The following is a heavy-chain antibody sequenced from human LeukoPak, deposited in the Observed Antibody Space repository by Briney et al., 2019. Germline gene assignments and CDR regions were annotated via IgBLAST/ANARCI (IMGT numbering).Heavy chain of an antibody. CDR1: GFTFSSYA. J-gene: IGHJ4*02. CDR3: AKDSVYGDYYDY. D-gene: IGHD4-17*01. V-gene: IGHV3-23*01. Sequence: PGGSLRLSCAASGFTFSSYAMSWVRQAPGKGLEWVSAISGSGGCTYYADSVKGRFTISRDNSKNTLYLQMNSLRAEDTAVYYCAKDSVYGDYYDYWGQGTLVTVSS. CDR2: ISGSGGCT.